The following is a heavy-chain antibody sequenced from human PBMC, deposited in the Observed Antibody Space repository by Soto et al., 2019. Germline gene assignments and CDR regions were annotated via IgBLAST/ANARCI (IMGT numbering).Heavy chain of an antibody. CDR1: GGSISSYY. D-gene: IGHD5-18*01. J-gene: IGHJ6*02. V-gene: IGHV4-59*01. Sequence: KPSETLSLTCTVSGGSISSYYWSWIRQPPGKGLEWIGYIYYSGSTNYNPSLKSRVTISVDTSKNQFSLKLSSVTAADTAVYYCARDPGYSYGWAYYYYGMDVWGQGTTVTVSS. CDR3: ARDPGYSYGWAYYYYGMDV. CDR2: IYYSGST.